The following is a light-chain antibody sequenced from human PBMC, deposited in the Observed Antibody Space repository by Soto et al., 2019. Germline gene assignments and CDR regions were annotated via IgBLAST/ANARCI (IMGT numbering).Light chain of an antibody. J-gene: IGLJ1*01. CDR2: DVS. V-gene: IGLV2-14*01. CDR1: SSDAGGYNY. CDR3: SSYTSGSTYV. Sequence: QSALTQPATVSGSPGQSITISCTGTSSDAGGYNYVSWYQQHPGKAPKLMIYDVSNRPSGVSNRFSGSKSGNTASLTISGLQAEDEADYYCSSYTSGSTYVFGTGTKVTVL.